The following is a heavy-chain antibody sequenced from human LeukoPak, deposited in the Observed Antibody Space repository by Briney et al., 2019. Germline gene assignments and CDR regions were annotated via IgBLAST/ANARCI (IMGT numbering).Heavy chain of an antibody. CDR1: GFSLSTSGMC. CDR2: IDWDDDK. CDR3: ARAVEVYYYYYMDV. V-gene: IGHV2-70*11. Sequence: SGPTLVNPTQTLTLTCTFSGFSLSTSGMCVSWIRQPPGKALEWLARIDWDDDKYYSTSLKTRLTISKDTSKNQVVLTMTNMDPVDTATYYCARAVEVYYYYYMDVWGKGTTVTVYS. J-gene: IGHJ6*03. D-gene: IGHD2-21*01.